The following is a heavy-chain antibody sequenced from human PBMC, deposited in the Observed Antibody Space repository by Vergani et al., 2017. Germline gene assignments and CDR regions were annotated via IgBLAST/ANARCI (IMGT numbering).Heavy chain of an antibody. Sequence: QVQLQESGPGLVKPSQTLSLTCTVSGGSFSTGGQSWTWLRQSAGKGLEWIGRIYTSGATNYNPSLRSRAIRSVDPSKKQLSLKLTSVTAADTAVYYCARDGGEYDKDALDGWGQGTKVTVTS. J-gene: IGHJ3*01. V-gene: IGHV4-61*02. CDR3: ARDGGEYDKDALDG. CDR1: GGSFSTGGQS. D-gene: IGHD2-21*01. CDR2: IYTSGAT.